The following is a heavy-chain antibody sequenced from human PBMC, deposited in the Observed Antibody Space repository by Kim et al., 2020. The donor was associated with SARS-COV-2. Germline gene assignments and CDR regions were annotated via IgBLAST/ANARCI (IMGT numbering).Heavy chain of an antibody. Sequence: NNKDYADSVKGRFTISRDNSKSMLSLQMNSLRVEDTGVYYCTSQIALGYWGQGTLVTVSS. CDR3: TSQIALGY. V-gene: IGHV3-30-3*01. D-gene: IGHD3-16*01. J-gene: IGHJ4*02. CDR2: NNK.